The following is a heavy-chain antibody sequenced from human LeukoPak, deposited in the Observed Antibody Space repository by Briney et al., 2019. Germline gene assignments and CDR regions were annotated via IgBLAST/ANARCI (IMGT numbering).Heavy chain of an antibody. V-gene: IGHV4-39*01. CDR2: IYYSGST. J-gene: IGHJ5*02. D-gene: IGHD3-10*01. CDR1: GGSISSSSYY. Sequence: PSETLSLTCTVSGGSISSSSYYWSWIRQPPGKGLEWIGSIYYSGSTYYNPSLKSRVTISVDTSKNQFSLKLSSVTAADTAVYYCARRYYGSGSFYNWFDPWGQGTLVTVSS. CDR3: ARRYYGSGSFYNWFDP.